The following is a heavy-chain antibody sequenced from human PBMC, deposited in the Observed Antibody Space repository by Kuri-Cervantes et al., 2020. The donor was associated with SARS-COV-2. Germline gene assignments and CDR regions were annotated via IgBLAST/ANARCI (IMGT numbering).Heavy chain of an antibody. CDR3: AKDTGKRIAAADAFDI. CDR1: GFTFSDYY. J-gene: IGHJ3*02. D-gene: IGHD6-13*01. CDR2: IYSGGST. V-gene: IGHV3-53*01. Sequence: GESLKISCAASGFTFSDYYMSWVRQAPGKGLEWVSVIYSGGSTYYADSVKGRFTISRDNSKNTLYLQMNSLRAEDTAVYYCAKDTGKRIAAADAFDIWGQGTMVTVSS.